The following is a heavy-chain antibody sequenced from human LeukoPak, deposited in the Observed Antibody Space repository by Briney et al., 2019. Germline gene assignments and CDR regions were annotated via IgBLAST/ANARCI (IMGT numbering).Heavy chain of an antibody. CDR2: IIPIFGTA. Sequence: ASVKVSCKASGGTFSSYAISWVRQAPGQGLEWMGWIIPIFGTANYAQKFQGRVTITADKSTSTAYMELSSLRSEDTAVYYCARRDSSGWYGDAFDIWGQGTMVTVSS. J-gene: IGHJ3*02. CDR1: GGTFSSYA. CDR3: ARRDSSGWYGDAFDI. V-gene: IGHV1-69*06. D-gene: IGHD6-19*01.